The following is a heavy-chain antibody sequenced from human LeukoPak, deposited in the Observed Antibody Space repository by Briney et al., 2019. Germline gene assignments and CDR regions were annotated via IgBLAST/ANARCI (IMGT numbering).Heavy chain of an antibody. CDR2: SDHSGDT. Sequence: SETLSVTCTVSGGSVAGDYWSWIRQSPGKGLEWIVYSDHSGDTDYNPSLKSRATISVDTSKNQFSLRLTSLTAADTAIYYCACHTSSSGTWYGFDPWGQGTLVTVSS. V-gene: IGHV4-59*08. CDR1: GGSVAGDY. CDR3: ACHTSSSGTWYGFDP. J-gene: IGHJ5*02. D-gene: IGHD6-13*01.